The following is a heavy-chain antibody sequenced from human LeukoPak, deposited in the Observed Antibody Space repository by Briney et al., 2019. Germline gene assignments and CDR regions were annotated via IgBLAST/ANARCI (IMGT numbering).Heavy chain of an antibody. V-gene: IGHV4-34*01. CDR1: GGSFSGYY. CDR3: ARGGDILTGYYWPPDY. D-gene: IGHD3-9*01. Sequence: SETLSLTCAVYGGSFSGYYWSWIRQPPGKGLEWIGEINHSGSTNHNPSLKSRVTISVDTSKNQFSLKLSSVTAADTAVYYYARGGDILTGYYWPPDYWGQGTLVTVSS. CDR2: INHSGST. J-gene: IGHJ4*02.